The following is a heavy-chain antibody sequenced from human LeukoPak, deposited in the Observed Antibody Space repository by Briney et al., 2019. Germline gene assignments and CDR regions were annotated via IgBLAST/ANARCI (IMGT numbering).Heavy chain of an antibody. J-gene: IGHJ4*02. Sequence: SETLSLTCTVSGGSISSSSYYWGWIRQPPGKGLEWIGSIYYSGSTYYNPSLKSRVTISVDTSKNQFSLKLSSVTAADTAVYYCARGGWFGEFNPNVHFDYWGQGTLVTVSS. CDR1: GGSISSSSYY. CDR3: ARGGWFGEFNPNVHFDY. CDR2: IYYSGST. V-gene: IGHV4-39*07. D-gene: IGHD3-10*01.